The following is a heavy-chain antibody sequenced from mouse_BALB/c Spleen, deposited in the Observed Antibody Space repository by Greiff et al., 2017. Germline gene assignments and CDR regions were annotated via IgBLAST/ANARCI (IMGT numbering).Heavy chain of an antibody. Sequence: VQLKQSGPELVKPGASVKISCKASGYSFTGYYMHWVKQSHVKSLEWIGRINPYNGATSYNQNFKDKASLTVDKSSSTAYMELHSLTSEDSAVYYCAREGVTGTGIDYWGQGTTLTVSS. CDR3: AREGVTGTGIDY. CDR1: GYSFTGYY. J-gene: IGHJ2*01. D-gene: IGHD4-1*01. CDR2: INPYNGAT. V-gene: IGHV1-31*01.